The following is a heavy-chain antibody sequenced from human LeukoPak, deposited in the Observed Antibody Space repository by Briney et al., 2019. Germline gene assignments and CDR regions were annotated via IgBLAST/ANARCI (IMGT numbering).Heavy chain of an antibody. D-gene: IGHD2-21*02. Sequence: SETLSLTCAVYGGSFSGYYWSWIRQPPGKGLEWIGYIYYSGSTNYNPSLKSRVTISVDTSKNQFSLKLSSVTAADTAVYYCARGSGGDSDAFDIWGQGTMVTVSS. CDR1: GGSFSGYY. V-gene: IGHV4-59*01. J-gene: IGHJ3*02. CDR2: IYYSGST. CDR3: ARGSGGDSDAFDI.